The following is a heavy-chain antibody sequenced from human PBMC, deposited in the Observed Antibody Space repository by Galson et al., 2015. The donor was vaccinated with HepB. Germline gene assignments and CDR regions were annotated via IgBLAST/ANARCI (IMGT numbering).Heavy chain of an antibody. J-gene: IGHJ6*02. CDR1: GFTFSDYY. CDR3: ARVAQLSPAVPFMNV. V-gene: IGHV3-11*01. D-gene: IGHD6-6*01. Sequence: SLRLSCAASGFTFSDYYMSWIRQAPGKGLEWVSYISSSGSTIYYADSVKGRFTISRDNAKNSLYLQMNSLRAEDTAVYYCARVAQLSPAVPFMNVWGQGTTVTVSS. CDR2: ISSSGSTI.